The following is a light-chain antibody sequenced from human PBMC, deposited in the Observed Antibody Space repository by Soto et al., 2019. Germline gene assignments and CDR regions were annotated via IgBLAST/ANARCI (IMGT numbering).Light chain of an antibody. J-gene: IGKJ4*01. Sequence: DLPLTQSPSTLSASVGDRVTITCRASQNINGYLAWYQQKPGKAPKLLIYWASSLISGVPSRFTGGESGTEFTLTISSLQPYDFATYYCQPYSAYPLTFGGGTKVDVK. CDR3: QPYSAYPLT. CDR2: WAS. V-gene: IGKV1-5*03. CDR1: QNINGY.